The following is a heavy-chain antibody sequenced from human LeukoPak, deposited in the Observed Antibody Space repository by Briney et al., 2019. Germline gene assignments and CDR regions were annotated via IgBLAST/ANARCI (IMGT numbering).Heavy chain of an antibody. CDR1: GYTFTSYD. CDR2: MNPNSGNT. D-gene: IGHD3-10*01. J-gene: IGHJ6*02. CDR3: ARTPPAMVRGVSYYYYYGMDV. V-gene: IGHV1-8*01. Sequence: ASVKVSCKASGYTFTSYDINWVRQATGQGLEWMGWMNPNSGNTGYAQKFQGRVTMTRNTSISTAYMELSSLRPEDTAVYYCARTPPAMVRGVSYYYYYGMDVWGQGTTVTVSS.